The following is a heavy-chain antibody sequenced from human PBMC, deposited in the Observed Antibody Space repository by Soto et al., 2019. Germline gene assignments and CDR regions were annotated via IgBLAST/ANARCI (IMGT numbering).Heavy chain of an antibody. CDR1: GYTFTSYA. J-gene: IGHJ6*03. V-gene: IGHV1-3*01. CDR3: ARGRVVVAAPLSADYYYMDV. D-gene: IGHD2-15*01. Sequence: QVQLVQSGAEVKKPGASVKVSCKASGYTFTSYAMHWVRQAPGQRLEWMGWINAGNGNTKYSQKFHGRVTITRDTSASTAYMELSSLRSEDTAVYYCARGRVVVAAPLSADYYYMDVWGKGTTVTVSS. CDR2: INAGNGNT.